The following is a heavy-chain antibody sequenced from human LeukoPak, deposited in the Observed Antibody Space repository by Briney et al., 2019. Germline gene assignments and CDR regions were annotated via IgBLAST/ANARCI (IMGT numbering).Heavy chain of an antibody. CDR2: INHSGST. CDR3: ARSEQLGSDS. Sequence: PSETLSLTCAVYGGSFSGYYWSWIRQPPGKGLEWIGEINHSGSTNYNPSLKSRVTISVDTSKNQFSLKLSSVTAADSALYYCARSEQLGSDSWGRGTLVTVSS. J-gene: IGHJ4*02. V-gene: IGHV4-34*01. D-gene: IGHD1-1*01. CDR1: GGSFSGYY.